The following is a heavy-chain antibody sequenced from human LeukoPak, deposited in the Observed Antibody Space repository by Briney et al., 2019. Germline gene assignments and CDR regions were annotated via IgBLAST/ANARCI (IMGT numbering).Heavy chain of an antibody. CDR1: GGSISSSSYY. V-gene: IGHV4-39*01. Sequence: SETLSLTCTVSGGSISSSSYYWGWIRQPPWKGLEWIGSIYYSGSTYYNPSLKSRVTISVDTSKNQFSLKLSSVTAADTAVYYCARLPRIGVSFDYWRQGTLVTVSS. D-gene: IGHD3-22*01. J-gene: IGHJ4*02. CDR2: IYYSGST. CDR3: ARLPRIGVSFDY.